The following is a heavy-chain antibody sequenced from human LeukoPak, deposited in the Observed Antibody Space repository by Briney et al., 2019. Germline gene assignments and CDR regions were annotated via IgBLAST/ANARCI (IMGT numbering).Heavy chain of an antibody. V-gene: IGHV4-59*01. CDR2: IYYSGST. Sequence: PSETLSLTCTVSGGSISSYYWSWIRQPPGKGLEWIGYIYYSGSTNYNPSLKSRVTISVDTSKNQFSLKLSSVTAADTAVYYCARDSITMVRGVIIRSNWFDPWGQGTLVTVSS. D-gene: IGHD3-10*01. CDR3: ARDSITMVRGVIIRSNWFDP. J-gene: IGHJ5*02. CDR1: GGSISSYY.